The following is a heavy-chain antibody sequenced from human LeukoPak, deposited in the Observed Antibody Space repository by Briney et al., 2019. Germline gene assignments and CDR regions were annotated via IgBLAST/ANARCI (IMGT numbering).Heavy chain of an antibody. V-gene: IGHV4-34*01. J-gene: IGHJ4*02. CDR3: ARGKRGYSSSWYDY. CDR1: GGSFSGYY. D-gene: IGHD6-13*01. Sequence: SETLSLTCAVNGGSFSGYYWSWIRQPPGKGLEWIGEINHSGNTNYNPSLKSRVTISVDTSKNQFSLKLSSVTAADTAVYYCARGKRGYSSSWYDYWGQGTLVTVSS. CDR2: INHSGNT.